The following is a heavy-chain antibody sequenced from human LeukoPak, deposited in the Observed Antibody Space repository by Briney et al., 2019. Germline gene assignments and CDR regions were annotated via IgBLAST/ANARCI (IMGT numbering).Heavy chain of an antibody. Sequence: SETLSLTCTVSGGSISSSSYYWGWIRQPPGKGLEWIGSIYYSGSTYYNPSLKSRVTISVDTSKNQFSLKLSSVTAADTAVYYCARLGPGPYCSSTSCSWGQGTLVTVSS. V-gene: IGHV4-39*01. CDR2: IYYSGST. J-gene: IGHJ5*02. D-gene: IGHD2-2*01. CDR3: ARLGPGPYCSSTSCS. CDR1: GGSISSSSYY.